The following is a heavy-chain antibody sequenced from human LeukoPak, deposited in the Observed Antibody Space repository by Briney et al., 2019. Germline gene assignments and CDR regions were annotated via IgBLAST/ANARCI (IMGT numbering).Heavy chain of an antibody. V-gene: IGHV3-30-3*01. CDR2: ISYDGSNK. CDR1: GFTFSSYA. J-gene: IGHJ4*02. CDR3: AKTGFYDILTGPHFDY. Sequence: GRSLRLSCAASGFTFSSYAMHWVRQAPGKGLEWVAVISYDGSNKYYADSVKGRFTISRDNSKNTLYLQMNSLRAEDTAVYYCAKTGFYDILTGPHFDYWGQGTLVTVSS. D-gene: IGHD3-9*01.